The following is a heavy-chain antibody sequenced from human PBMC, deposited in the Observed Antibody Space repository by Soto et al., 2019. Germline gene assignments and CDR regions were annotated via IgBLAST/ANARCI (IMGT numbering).Heavy chain of an antibody. Sequence: GGSLRLSCAASGFTFSSYGMHWVRQAPGKGLEWVAVISYDGSNKYYADSVKGRFTISRDNSKNTLYLQMNSLRAEDTAVYYCARDGSGGTDLRGFLVYWGQGTLVTVSS. D-gene: IGHD2-15*01. V-gene: IGHV3-30*03. CDR3: ARDGSGGTDLRGFLVY. CDR1: GFTFSSYG. J-gene: IGHJ4*02. CDR2: ISYDGSNK.